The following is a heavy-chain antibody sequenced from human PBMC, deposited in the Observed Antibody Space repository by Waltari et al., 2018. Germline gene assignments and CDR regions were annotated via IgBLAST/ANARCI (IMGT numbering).Heavy chain of an antibody. D-gene: IGHD3-22*01. CDR3: ARSTALGLYPEIYDSSGYYALGV. CDR2: IIPILGTA. Sequence: QVQLVQSGAEVKKPGSSVKVSCKASGGNFSSYAISWVRQAPAQGLQWTGGIIPILGTANYEQKFQGRVTITTDESTSTAYMELSSLRSEDTAVYYCARSTALGLYPEIYDSSGYYALGVWGQGTMVTVSS. V-gene: IGHV1-69*05. CDR1: GGNFSSYA. J-gene: IGHJ3*01.